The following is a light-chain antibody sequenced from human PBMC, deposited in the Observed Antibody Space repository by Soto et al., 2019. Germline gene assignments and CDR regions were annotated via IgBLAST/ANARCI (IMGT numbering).Light chain of an antibody. CDR1: QGISNH. CDR3: QQYNTYPLT. V-gene: IGKV1-16*02. CDR2: AAS. J-gene: IGKJ4*01. Sequence: IQMTQSPSSLSASVGDRVTITCRASQGISNHLAWFQQKPGKAPKSLIYAASSLQSGVPSKFSGSGYGTDFTLTISSLQPEDFATYYCQQYNTYPLTFGGGTKVDIK.